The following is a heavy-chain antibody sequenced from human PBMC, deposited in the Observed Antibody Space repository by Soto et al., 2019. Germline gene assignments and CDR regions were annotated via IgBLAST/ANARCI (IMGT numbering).Heavy chain of an antibody. Sequence: SETLSLTCSVSGGSISSGDYYWNWIRQSPGKGLEWIGSIFYTGKTHYNPSLKSRLTISVDASKNEFSLRLSSVTAADTALYYCARTEDGYNTNFEYWGQGALITVSS. CDR2: IFYTGKT. J-gene: IGHJ4*02. CDR1: GGSISSGDYY. CDR3: ARTEDGYNTNFEY. V-gene: IGHV4-30-4*01. D-gene: IGHD5-18*01.